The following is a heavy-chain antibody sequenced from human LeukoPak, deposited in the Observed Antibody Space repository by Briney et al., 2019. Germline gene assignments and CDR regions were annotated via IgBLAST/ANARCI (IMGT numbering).Heavy chain of an antibody. CDR1: GGSFSGYY. J-gene: IGHJ6*03. CDR3: ARWGYYDSSGYFYYYYYMDV. Sequence: SETLSLTCAVYGGSFSGYYWSWIRQPPGKGLEWIGEINHSGSTNYNPSLKSRVTISVDTSKNQFSLKLSSVTAADTAVYYYARWGYYDSSGYFYYYYYMDVWGKGTTVTVSS. V-gene: IGHV4-34*01. D-gene: IGHD3-22*01. CDR2: INHSGST.